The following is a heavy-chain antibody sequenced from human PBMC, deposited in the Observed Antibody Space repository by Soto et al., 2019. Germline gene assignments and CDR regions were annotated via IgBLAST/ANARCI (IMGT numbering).Heavy chain of an antibody. V-gene: IGHV1-69*13. Sequence: EASVKVSCKASGGTFSSYAISWVRQAPGQGLEWMGGIIPIFGTANYAQKFQGRVTITADESTSTAYMELSSLRSEDTAVYYCASGQYCSGGSCYRPYYYYGMDVWGQGTTVTVSS. J-gene: IGHJ6*02. D-gene: IGHD2-15*01. CDR3: ASGQYCSGGSCYRPYYYYGMDV. CDR2: IIPIFGTA. CDR1: GGTFSSYA.